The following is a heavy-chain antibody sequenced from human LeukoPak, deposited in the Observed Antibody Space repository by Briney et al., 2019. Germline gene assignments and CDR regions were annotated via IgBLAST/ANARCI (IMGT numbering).Heavy chain of an antibody. CDR1: GFTFTDHY. D-gene: IGHD3-9*01. J-gene: IGHJ4*02. CDR2: INGNSGAT. V-gene: IGHV1-2*02. Sequence: ASPKVSYKASGFTFTDHYMHWVRQVPGQGLEWMGWINGNSGATFYAQKFQDRITVTRDKSISTMYLELNRLATDDTAVYYCVRDFDWGPDYWGQGTLVAVSS. CDR3: VRDFDWGPDY.